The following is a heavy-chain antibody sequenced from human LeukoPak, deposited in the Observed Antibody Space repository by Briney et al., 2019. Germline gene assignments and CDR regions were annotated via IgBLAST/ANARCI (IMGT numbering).Heavy chain of an antibody. Sequence: PGGSLRLSCAASGFSFSTYGMHWVRQAPGKALEWVTFIWSDGNEKYYADSVKGRFTISRDNSKSTLFLQMNSLRGEDTAVYYCSQERDRRGYFDYWGQGTLVTVSS. CDR3: SQERDRRGYFDY. J-gene: IGHJ4*02. CDR1: GFSFSTYG. V-gene: IGHV3-30*02. D-gene: IGHD2-15*01. CDR2: IWSDGNEK.